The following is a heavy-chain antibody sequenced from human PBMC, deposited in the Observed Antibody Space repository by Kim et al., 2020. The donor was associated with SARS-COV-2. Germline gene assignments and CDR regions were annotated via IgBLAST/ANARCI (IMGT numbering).Heavy chain of an antibody. CDR1: GGTFSSYA. Sequence: SVKVSCKASGGTFSSYAISWVRQAPGQGLEWMGGIIPIFGTANYAQKFQGRVTITADESTSTAYMELSSLRSEDTAVYYCARMITYDYGDYEGYFDYWGQGTLVTVSS. CDR3: ARMITYDYGDYEGYFDY. CDR2: IIPIFGTA. D-gene: IGHD4-17*01. V-gene: IGHV1-69*13. J-gene: IGHJ4*02.